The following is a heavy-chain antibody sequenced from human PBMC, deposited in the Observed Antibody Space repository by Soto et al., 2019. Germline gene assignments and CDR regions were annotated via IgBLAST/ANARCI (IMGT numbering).Heavy chain of an antibody. V-gene: IGHV3-20*04. CDR3: ARATQSYYDTSGYYSYVH. CDR1: GFTFSSYW. Sequence: AGGSLRLSCAASGFTFSSYWMHWVRQAPGKGLVWVSRINWNGGSKGYADSVKGRFTISRDNAKSSLYLQMNNLRAEDTAFYFCARATQSYYDTSGYYSYVHWGQGAQVTVSS. CDR2: INWNGGSK. D-gene: IGHD3-22*01. J-gene: IGHJ4*02.